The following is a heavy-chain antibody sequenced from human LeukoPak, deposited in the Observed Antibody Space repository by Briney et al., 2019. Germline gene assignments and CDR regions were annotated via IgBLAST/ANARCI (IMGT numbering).Heavy chain of an antibody. CDR2: ISYDVGKK. CDR3: AKDDYYDTSGYRD. Sequence: QTGGSLRLSCAASGFTFSSYGMHWVRQAPGKGLEWVAVISYDVGKKYYADSVKGRFTISRDNSKNTLYLQMNSLRAEDTAVYYCAKDDYYDTSGYRDWGRGTLVTVSS. D-gene: IGHD3-22*01. V-gene: IGHV3-30*18. CDR1: GFTFSSYG. J-gene: IGHJ4*02.